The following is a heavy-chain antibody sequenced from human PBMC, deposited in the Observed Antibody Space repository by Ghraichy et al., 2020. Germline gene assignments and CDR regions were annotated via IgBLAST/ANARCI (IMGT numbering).Heavy chain of an antibody. CDR1: GGSLRNYY. J-gene: IGHJ4*02. CDR2: IHYSGST. D-gene: IGHD3-3*01. V-gene: IGHV4-59*01. Sequence: SETLSLTCTVSGGSLRNYYWSWIRQPPGKGLEWIGYIHYSGSTNYNPSLKSRVTISVDKSKNQFSLKVNSVTTADTAVYFCARAYQSACFDYWGQGTLVTVSS. CDR3: ARAYQSACFDY.